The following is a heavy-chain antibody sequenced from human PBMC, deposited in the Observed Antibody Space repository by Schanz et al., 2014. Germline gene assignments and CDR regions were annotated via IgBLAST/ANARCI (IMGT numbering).Heavy chain of an antibody. Sequence: QLQLQESGPGLVKPSETLSLTCTVSGGSIRRSTYYWGRIRQPPGKGLAWVANSYNSGSAYYVPSLKRRVTTPVQPSTTQVPRWRASVPASDTAVYYCVRQLLWFGESGVDTWGQGTLVVVSS. CDR1: GGSIRRSTYY. D-gene: IGHD3-10*01. CDR2: SYNSGSA. CDR3: VRQLLWFGESGVDT. V-gene: IGHV4-39*01. J-gene: IGHJ5*02.